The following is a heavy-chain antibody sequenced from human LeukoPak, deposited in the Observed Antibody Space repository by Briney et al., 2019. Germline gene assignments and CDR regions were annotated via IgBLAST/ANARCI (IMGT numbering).Heavy chain of an antibody. Sequence: KPSETLSLTCAVYGGSFSGYYWSWIRQPPGKGLEWIGEINHSGSTNYNPSLKSRVTISVDTSKNQFSLKLSSVTAADTAVYYCARAGYYYDSSGPPGYWGQGTLVTVSS. D-gene: IGHD3-22*01. CDR2: INHSGST. J-gene: IGHJ4*02. CDR3: ARAGYYYDSSGPPGY. CDR1: GGSFSGYY. V-gene: IGHV4-34*01.